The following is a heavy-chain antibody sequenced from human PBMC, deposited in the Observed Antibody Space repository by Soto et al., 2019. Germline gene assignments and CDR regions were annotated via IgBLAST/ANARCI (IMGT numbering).Heavy chain of an antibody. J-gene: IGHJ4*02. CDR1: GYIFTSYY. Sequence: ASVKVSCKASGYIFTSYYLHWVRQAPGQGLEWMGWINPFDGSRMFAQSFQGRVTFTRDTSTSTVYMELNSLRTEDTAIYYCARDDEGGSYCDLGYWGQGTLVTVSS. D-gene: IGHD3-10*01. CDR3: ARDDEGGSYCDLGY. CDR2: INPFDGSR. V-gene: IGHV1-46*01.